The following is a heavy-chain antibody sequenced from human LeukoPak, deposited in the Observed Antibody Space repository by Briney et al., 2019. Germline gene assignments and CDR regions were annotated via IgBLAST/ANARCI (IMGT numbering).Heavy chain of an antibody. D-gene: IGHD2-2*01. J-gene: IGHJ4*02. CDR1: GFTLNSNA. CDR3: AKEEVRNDY. V-gene: IGHV3-23*01. Sequence: GGSLRLSCAVSGFTLNSNAMCWVRQAPGKGLEWVSASRIGVTTYYADSVEGWFTISRDTSKNALYLQMNTLRPEDTAVYYCAKEEVRNDYWGQGTLVTVSS. CDR2: SRIGVTT.